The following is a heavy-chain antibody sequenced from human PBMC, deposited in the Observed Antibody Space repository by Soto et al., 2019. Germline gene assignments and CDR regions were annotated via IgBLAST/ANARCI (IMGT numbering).Heavy chain of an antibody. CDR2: IDPSDSRT. CDR3: ARRRGYSYDFDY. D-gene: IGHD5-18*01. J-gene: IGHJ4*02. V-gene: IGHV5-10-1*01. CDR1: GYTFTNNW. Sequence: GESLKISCNASGYTFTNNWISWVRQKPGQGLEWMGRIDPSDSRTKYNPSLEGHVTISIDKSINTAFLQWSSLRASDTAVYFCARRRGYSYDFDYWGQGTLVTVS.